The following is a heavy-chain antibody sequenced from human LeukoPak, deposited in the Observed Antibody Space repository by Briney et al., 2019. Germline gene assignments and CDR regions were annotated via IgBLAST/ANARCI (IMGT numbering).Heavy chain of an antibody. CDR3: ARDPPYYDILTGYYTPHLDY. CDR2: INTNTGNP. Sequence: ASVKVSCKASGHTFTSYAMNWVRQAPGQGLEWMGWINTNTGNPTYAQGFTGRFVFSLDTSVSTAYLQISSLKAEDTAVYYCARDPPYYDILTGYYTPHLDYWGQGTLVTVSS. J-gene: IGHJ4*02. D-gene: IGHD3-9*01. V-gene: IGHV7-4-1*02. CDR1: GHTFTSYA.